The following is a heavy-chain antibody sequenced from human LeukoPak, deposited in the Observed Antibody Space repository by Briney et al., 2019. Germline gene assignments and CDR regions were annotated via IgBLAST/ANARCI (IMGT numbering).Heavy chain of an antibody. V-gene: IGHV3-48*02. J-gene: IGHJ4*02. CDR1: GFTFSGYS. D-gene: IGHD2-21*02. Sequence: GGSLRLSCAASGFTFSGYSMNWVRQAPGKGLEWVSYISSSNNTIYYADSVKGRFTISRDNAKNSLYLQMNSLRDEDTAVYYCARSTYCGGDCYPALGYWGQGTPVTVSS. CDR2: ISSSNNTI. CDR3: ARSTYCGGDCYPALGY.